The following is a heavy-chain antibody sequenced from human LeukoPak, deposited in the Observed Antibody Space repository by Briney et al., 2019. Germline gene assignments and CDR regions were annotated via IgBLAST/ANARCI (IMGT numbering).Heavy chain of an antibody. D-gene: IGHD2-2*01. V-gene: IGHV3-20*04. CDR1: GFTFDGYG. Sequence: GGSLRLSCAASGFTFDGYGMSWVRQAPGKGLEWVSGINRNGGSTGYADSVKGRFTISRDNAKNSLYLQMNSLRAEDTALYYCARGGCSSTSCPYYYYYYMDVWGKGTTVTVSS. CDR3: ARGGCSSTSCPYYYYYYMDV. J-gene: IGHJ6*03. CDR2: INRNGGST.